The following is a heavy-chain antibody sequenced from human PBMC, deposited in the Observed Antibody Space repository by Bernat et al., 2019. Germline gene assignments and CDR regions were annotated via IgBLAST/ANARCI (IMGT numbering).Heavy chain of an antibody. V-gene: IGHV4-31*01. D-gene: IGHD6-19*01. Sequence: QVQLQESGPGLVKPSQTLSLTCTVSGGSISSGGYYWSWIRQHPGKGLEWIGYIYYSGSTYYNPSLKSLVTISVDTSKNQFSLKLSSVTPEDTAVYYCARGGVAGTRNFDYWGQGTLVTVSS. CDR3: ARGGVAGTRNFDY. CDR2: IYYSGST. CDR1: GGSISSGGYY. J-gene: IGHJ4*02.